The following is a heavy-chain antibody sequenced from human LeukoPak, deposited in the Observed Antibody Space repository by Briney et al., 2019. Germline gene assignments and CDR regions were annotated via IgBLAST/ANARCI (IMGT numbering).Heavy chain of an antibody. Sequence: GGPLRLSCAASGFTVSDNYMNWVRQAPGKGLEWVSVIFSGGSPYYADSVKGRFTISRDNSKNTLYLQMNRLRAEDTAVYYCARGHSSSSGSPDYWGQGTLVTVSS. J-gene: IGHJ4*02. CDR3: ARGHSSSSGSPDY. CDR2: IFSGGSP. CDR1: GFTVSDNY. V-gene: IGHV3-53*01. D-gene: IGHD6-6*01.